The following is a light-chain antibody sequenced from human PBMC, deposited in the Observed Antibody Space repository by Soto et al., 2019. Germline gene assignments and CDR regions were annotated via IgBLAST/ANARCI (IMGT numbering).Light chain of an antibody. CDR1: QSGSSSY. CDR3: QQYGGSPIT. V-gene: IGKV3-20*01. J-gene: IGKJ5*01. CDR2: GVS. Sequence: EIVLTQSPGTLSLSPGERATLSCRASQSGSSSYLAWYQQKPGQAPRLLIYGVSSRATGIPDRFSGSGSGTDFTLTISRLEPEDFAVYYCQQYGGSPITFGLGTRLEIK.